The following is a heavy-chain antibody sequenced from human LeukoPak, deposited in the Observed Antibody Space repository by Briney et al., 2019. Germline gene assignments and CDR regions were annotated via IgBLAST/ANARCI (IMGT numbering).Heavy chain of an antibody. CDR3: AELGITMIGGV. D-gene: IGHD3-10*02. CDR2: ITDSGTT. J-gene: IGHJ6*04. Sequence: GGSLRLSCAASGFTFSIYGMSWVRRAPGKGLEWFSAITDSGTTYYADSVRGRFTISRDNAKNSLYLQMNSLRAEDTAVYYCAELGITMIGGVWGKGTTVTISS. V-gene: IGHV3-23*01. CDR1: GFTFSIYG.